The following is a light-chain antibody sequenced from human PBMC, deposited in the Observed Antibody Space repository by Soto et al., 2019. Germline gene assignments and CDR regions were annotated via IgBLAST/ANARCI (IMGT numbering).Light chain of an antibody. J-gene: IGLJ2*01. CDR1: SSDVGGYNY. V-gene: IGLV2-14*01. CDR2: DVT. Sequence: QSALTQPASVSGSPGQSITISCTGTSSDVGGYNYVSWYQQHPGKAPKLMIYDVTNRPSGVSNRFSGAKSGNTASLTISGLQAEDEAGYYCSSYTSSGTLVFGGGTKVTVL. CDR3: SSYTSSGTLV.